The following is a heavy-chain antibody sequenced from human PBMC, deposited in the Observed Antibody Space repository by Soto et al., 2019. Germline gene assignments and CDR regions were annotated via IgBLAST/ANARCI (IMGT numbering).Heavy chain of an antibody. V-gene: IGHV3-30-3*01. Sequence: QVQLVESGGGVVQPGRSLRLSCAASGFTFSSYAMHWVRQAPGKGLEWVAVISYDGSTKNYADSVKGRFTISRDNSKNTLYLQKNSLRAEDTAVYYCARGPSSLTRFDYWGQGTLVTVSS. J-gene: IGHJ4*02. CDR1: GFTFSSYA. CDR3: ARGPSSLTRFDY. D-gene: IGHD2-2*01. CDR2: ISYDGSTK.